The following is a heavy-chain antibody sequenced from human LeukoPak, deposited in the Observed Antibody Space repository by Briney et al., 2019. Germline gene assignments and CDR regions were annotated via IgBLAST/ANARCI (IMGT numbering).Heavy chain of an antibody. Sequence: GGSLRLSCAASGFTFSDYYMSWIRQAPGKGLEWVSYISSSGSTIYYADSVKGRFTISRDNSKNTLYLQMNSLRAEDTAVYYCAKSYDYVWGSYRPYFDYWGQGTLVTVSS. D-gene: IGHD3-16*02. CDR1: GFTFSDYY. CDR3: AKSYDYVWGSYRPYFDY. J-gene: IGHJ4*02. CDR2: ISSSGSTI. V-gene: IGHV3-11*04.